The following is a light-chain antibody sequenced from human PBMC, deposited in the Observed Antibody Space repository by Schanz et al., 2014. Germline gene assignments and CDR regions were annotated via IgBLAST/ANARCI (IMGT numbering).Light chain of an antibody. J-gene: IGKJ3*01. Sequence: EIVLTQFPDTLSLSPGEGATLSCRASQSVSSIHLAWYQQKPGQAPRLLIYGASTRATGIPARFSGSGSGTDFTLTISRLEPEDFAVYYCQQYGSSLFTFGPGTKVDIK. CDR3: QQYGSSLFT. V-gene: IGKV3-20*01. CDR1: QSVSSIH. CDR2: GAS.